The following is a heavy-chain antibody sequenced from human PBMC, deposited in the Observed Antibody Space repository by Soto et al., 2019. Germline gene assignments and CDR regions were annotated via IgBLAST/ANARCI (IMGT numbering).Heavy chain of an antibody. Sequence: SETLSLTCTVSGGSVSSNSYSWGWIRQSPGKGLEWIATIYSTDKTYYNPSLLSRVTISVDTSMNELSLRLSSVTAADTAVCYCARHNYDSSGYYHYYYGMDVWGQGTTVTVSS. CDR2: IYSTDKT. CDR1: GGSVSSNSYS. CDR3: ARHNYDSSGYYHYYYGMDV. V-gene: IGHV4-39*01. D-gene: IGHD3-22*01. J-gene: IGHJ6*02.